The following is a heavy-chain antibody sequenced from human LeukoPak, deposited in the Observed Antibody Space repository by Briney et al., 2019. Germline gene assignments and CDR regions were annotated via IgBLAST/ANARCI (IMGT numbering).Heavy chain of an antibody. D-gene: IGHD3-22*01. J-gene: IGHJ4*02. CDR2: IYYSGST. V-gene: IGHV4-59*01. Sequence: PSETLSLTCTVSGGSISSYYWSWIRQPPGKGLEWIGYIYYSGSTNYNPSLKSRVTISVDTSKNQFSLKLSSVTAADTAVYYCARLPDHDDSSGYYWGQGTLVTVSS. CDR1: GGSISSYY. CDR3: ARLPDHDDSSGYY.